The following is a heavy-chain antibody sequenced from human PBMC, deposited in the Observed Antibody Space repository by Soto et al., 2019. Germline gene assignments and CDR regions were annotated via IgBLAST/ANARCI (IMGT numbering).Heavy chain of an antibody. D-gene: IGHD2-15*01. Sequence: GESLKISCKGSGYSFTSYWIGWVRQMPGKGLEWMGIIYPGDSDTRYGPSFQGQVTISADKSISTAYLQWSSLKASDTAMYYCASRFRVVAATPYNAFDIWGQGTMVTVSS. CDR1: GYSFTSYW. CDR2: IYPGDSDT. V-gene: IGHV5-51*01. CDR3: ASRFRVVAATPYNAFDI. J-gene: IGHJ3*02.